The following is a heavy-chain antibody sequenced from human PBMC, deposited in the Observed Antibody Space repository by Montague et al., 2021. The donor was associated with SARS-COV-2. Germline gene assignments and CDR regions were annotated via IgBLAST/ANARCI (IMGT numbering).Heavy chain of an antibody. J-gene: IGHJ5*02. CDR1: GDSVISDKYY. CDR2: IYDSGST. Sequence: SETLSLTCTVTGDSVISDKYYWSWIRQPPGKGLEWIGFIYDSGSTSYNPSLHSRVTITIDTSKNQFSLNLMSVTPADTAVYYCVKGSGYSWGQGTLVTVSS. V-gene: IGHV4-61*01. D-gene: IGHD3-22*01. CDR3: VKGSGYS.